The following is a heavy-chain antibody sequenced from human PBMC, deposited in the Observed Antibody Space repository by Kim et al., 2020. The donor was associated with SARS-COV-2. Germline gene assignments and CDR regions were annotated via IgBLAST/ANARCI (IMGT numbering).Heavy chain of an antibody. CDR1: GFTFSSYG. V-gene: IGHV3-33*05. Sequence: GGSLRLSCAASGFTFSSYGMHWVRQAPGKGLEWVAVISYDGSNKYYADSVKGRFTISRDNSKNTLYLQMNSLRAEDTAVYYCTRAGSYGSGSYYNPFDY. J-gene: IGHJ4*01. D-gene: IGHD3-10*01. CDR2: ISYDGSNK. CDR3: TRAGSYGSGSYYNPFDY.